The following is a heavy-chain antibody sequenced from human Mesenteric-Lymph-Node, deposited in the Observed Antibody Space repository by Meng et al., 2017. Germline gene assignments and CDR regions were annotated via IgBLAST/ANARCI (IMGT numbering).Heavy chain of an antibody. CDR3: ARAPDY. CDR1: GGSISSYY. V-gene: IGHV4-59*12. J-gene: IGHJ4*02. Sequence: SETLSLTCTVSGGSISSYYWSWIRQPPGKGLEWIGSMYYSGDTYYNPSLKSRVTISRDMSKNQLYLKLSSVTAADTAVYYCARAPDYWGQGTLVTVSS. CDR2: MYYSGDT.